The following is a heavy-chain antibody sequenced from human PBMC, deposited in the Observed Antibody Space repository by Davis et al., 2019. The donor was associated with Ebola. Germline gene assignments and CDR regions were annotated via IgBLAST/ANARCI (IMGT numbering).Heavy chain of an antibody. V-gene: IGHV1-2*02. J-gene: IGHJ4*02. Sequence: ASVKVSCKASGYTFTGYYMHWVRQAPGQGLEWMGWINPNSGGTNYAQKFQGRVTMTRDTSISTAYMELSRLRSDDTAVYYCARDLTEFGITMIVVALTMFDYWGQGTLVTVSS. D-gene: IGHD3-22*01. CDR1: GYTFTGYY. CDR3: ARDLTEFGITMIVVALTMFDY. CDR2: INPNSGGT.